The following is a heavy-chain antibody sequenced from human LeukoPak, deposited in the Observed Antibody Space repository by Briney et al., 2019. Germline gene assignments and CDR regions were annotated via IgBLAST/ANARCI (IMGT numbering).Heavy chain of an antibody. CDR2: ISSSSSSI. CDR3: YYTDYVNYAFSISSGNAMNPLSLQINFPMAQDSAVSYCASTFLYCSGASFYSSYFDY. CDR1: GFTFSSNS. V-gene: IGHV3-21*01. J-gene: IGHJ4*02. D-gene: IGHD3-10*02. Sequence: GQTLRLTCAASGFTFSSNSMNWVCHTQGKGLGWVSSISSSSSSIYYADSVKGRFTILTNNPKNSLYLHMKSLRAETTAGTYLYYTDYVNYAFSISSGNAMNPLSLQINFPMAQDSAVSYCASTFLYCSGASFYSSYFDYWGQGTLVTVSS.